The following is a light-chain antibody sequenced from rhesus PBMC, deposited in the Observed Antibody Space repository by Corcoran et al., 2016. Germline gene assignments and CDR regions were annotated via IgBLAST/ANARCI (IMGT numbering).Light chain of an antibody. Sequence: DIQMTQSPSSLSASVGDRVTITCRASQGISNWLAWYQQKPGKAPKLLIYRASNLETGVPSRFRGSGFGTDFTLTISSLQPEDSATDYCQQHDNSPRTFGQGTKVEIK. CDR2: RAS. CDR3: QQHDNSPRT. CDR1: QGISNW. J-gene: IGKJ1*01. V-gene: IGKV1-69*01.